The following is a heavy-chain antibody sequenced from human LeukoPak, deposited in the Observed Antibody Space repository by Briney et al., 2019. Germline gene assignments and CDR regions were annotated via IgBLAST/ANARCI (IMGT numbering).Heavy chain of an antibody. CDR1: GDSVSSNSAA. Sequence: SQTLSLTCAISGDSVSSNSAAWNWIRQSPSRGLEWLGRTYYRSKWYNDYAVSVESRITINPDTSKNQFSLQLNSVTPEDTAVYYCARLLGYCSSTSCYYYFDYWGQGTLVTVSS. J-gene: IGHJ4*02. CDR2: TYYRSKWYN. V-gene: IGHV6-1*01. CDR3: ARLLGYCSSTSCYYYFDY. D-gene: IGHD2-2*01.